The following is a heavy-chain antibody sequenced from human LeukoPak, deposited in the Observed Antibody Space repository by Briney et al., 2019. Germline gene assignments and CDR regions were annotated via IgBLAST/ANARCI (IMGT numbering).Heavy chain of an antibody. CDR3: ARDRTGNNDFWSGYTTFFDY. CDR2: INKDGSEK. V-gene: IGHV3-7*01. CDR1: TFTFTSYW. Sequence: GGSLRLSCAASTFTFTSYWMSWVRQAPGKGLEWVAKINKDGSEKYYVDSVKGRFIISRDNAKNSLYLQMNSLRAEDTAVYYCARDRTGNNDFWSGYTTFFDYWSQGTLVTVSS. D-gene: IGHD3-3*01. J-gene: IGHJ4*02.